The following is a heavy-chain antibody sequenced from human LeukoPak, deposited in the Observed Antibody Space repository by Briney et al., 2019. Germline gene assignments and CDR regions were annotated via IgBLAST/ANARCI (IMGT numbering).Heavy chain of an antibody. CDR1: GYSFTSYW. Sequence: KTGESLKISCKGSGYSFTSYWIGWVRQMPGKGLEWMGIIYPGDSDTRYSPSFQGQATISADKSISTAYLQWSSLKASDTAMYYSARPEGRDGYVQYYFDYWGQGTLVTVSS. V-gene: IGHV5-51*01. CDR3: ARPEGRDGYVQYYFDY. J-gene: IGHJ4*02. D-gene: IGHD5-24*01. CDR2: IYPGDSDT.